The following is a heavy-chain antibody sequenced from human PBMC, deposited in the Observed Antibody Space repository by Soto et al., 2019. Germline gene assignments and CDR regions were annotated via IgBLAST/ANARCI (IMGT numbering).Heavy chain of an antibody. J-gene: IGHJ3*02. CDR3: ARDRSSGWGSSWDAFDI. CDR2: IYYSGST. D-gene: IGHD6-13*01. CDR1: GGSISSGGYY. Sequence: QVQLQESGPGLVKPSQTLSLTCTVSGGSISSGGYYWSWIRQHPGKGLEWIGYIYYSGSTYYNPSLKSRVTISVDTSKNQFSLKLSSVTAADTAVYYCARDRSSGWGSSWDAFDIWGQGTMVTVSS. V-gene: IGHV4-31*03.